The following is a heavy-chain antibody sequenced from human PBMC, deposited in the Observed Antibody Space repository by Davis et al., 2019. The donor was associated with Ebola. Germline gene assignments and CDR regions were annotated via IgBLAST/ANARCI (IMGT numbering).Heavy chain of an antibody. J-gene: IGHJ6*02. CDR2: IRSSDTTI. D-gene: IGHD6-19*01. Sequence: PSETLSLTCAVYGGSFSGYYMSWIRQAPGKGLEWVSSIRSSDTTIYYSDPVKGRFTVSRDNAKNSLYLQMNSLRAEDTAVYYCARDKRSSWYGGMDVWGQGTTVTVSS. V-gene: IGHV3-11*01. CDR1: GGSFSGYY. CDR3: ARDKRSSWYGGMDV.